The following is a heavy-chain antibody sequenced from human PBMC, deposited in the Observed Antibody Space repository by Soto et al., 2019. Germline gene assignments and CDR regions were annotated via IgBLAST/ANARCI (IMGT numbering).Heavy chain of an antibody. D-gene: IGHD2-15*01. CDR2: IYYTGST. CDR1: GGSISSGDYY. Sequence: TLSLTCPVSGGSISSGDYYWSWIRQPPGKGLEWIGYIYYTGSTYYNPSLKSRLTISLDTSKNQFSLKLSSVTAADTAVYYCATGYSYFDYWGQGTLVTVSS. V-gene: IGHV4-30-4*01. CDR3: ATGYSYFDY. J-gene: IGHJ4*02.